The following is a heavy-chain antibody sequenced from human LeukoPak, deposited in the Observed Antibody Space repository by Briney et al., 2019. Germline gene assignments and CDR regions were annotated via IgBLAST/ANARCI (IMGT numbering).Heavy chain of an antibody. CDR1: GFTFSSYG. D-gene: IGHD6-19*01. V-gene: IGHV3-30*03. CDR2: ISYDGSNK. J-gene: IGHJ4*02. CDR3: ARERAVNGWTSAHFDY. Sequence: GGSLRLSCAASGFTFSSYGMHWVRQAPGKGLEWVAVISYDGSNKYYADSVKGRFTISRDNSKNTLYLQMDSLRAEDTAVYYCARERAVNGWTSAHFDYWGQGTLVTVSS.